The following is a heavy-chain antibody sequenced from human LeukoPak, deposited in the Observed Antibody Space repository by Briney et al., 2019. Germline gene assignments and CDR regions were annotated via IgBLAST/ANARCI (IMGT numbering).Heavy chain of an antibody. J-gene: IGHJ5*02. D-gene: IGHD2-2*01. CDR1: GGSISSYY. CDR2: IYTSGST. V-gene: IGHV4-4*07. CDR3: ARELKPGMPAPYNWFDP. Sequence: SETLSLTCTVSGGSISSYYWSWIRQPAGKGLEWIGRIYTSGSTNYNPSLKSRVTMSVDTCKNQFSLKLSSVTAADTAVYYCARELKPGMPAPYNWFDPWGQGTLVTVSS.